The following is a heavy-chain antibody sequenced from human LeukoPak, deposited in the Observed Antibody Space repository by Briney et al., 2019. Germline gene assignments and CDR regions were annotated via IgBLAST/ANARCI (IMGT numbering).Heavy chain of an antibody. CDR3: TRPPDDNWFDP. CDR1: GFTFSGSA. J-gene: IGHJ5*02. CDR2: IRSKANNYAT. Sequence: GGSPRLSCAASGFTFSGSALHWVRQASGKGLEWVGRIRSKANNYATAYAASVKGRFTISRDDSKNTAFLQMNSLKTEDTAVYYCTRPPDDNWFDPWGQGTLVTVSS. V-gene: IGHV3-73*01.